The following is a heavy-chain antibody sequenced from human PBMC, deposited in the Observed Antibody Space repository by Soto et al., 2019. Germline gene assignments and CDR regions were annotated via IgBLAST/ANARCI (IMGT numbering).Heavy chain of an antibody. D-gene: IGHD2-15*01. J-gene: IGHJ4*02. CDR2: INHSGST. V-gene: IGHV4-34*01. CDR3: ARGEVVAAFVY. CDR1: GGSFSGYY. Sequence: SETLSLTCAVYGGSFSGYYWSWIRQPPGKGLEWIGEINHSGSTNYNPSLKSRVTISVDTSKNQFSLKLSSVTAADTAVYYCARGEVVAAFVYWGQGTLVTVSS.